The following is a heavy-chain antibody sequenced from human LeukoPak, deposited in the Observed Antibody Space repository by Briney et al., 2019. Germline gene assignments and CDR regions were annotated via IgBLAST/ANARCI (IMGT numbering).Heavy chain of an antibody. CDR3: ARDQYSGSLGY. D-gene: IGHD1-26*01. CDR1: GGSFSGYY. J-gene: IGHJ4*02. CDR2: INHSGST. Sequence: SETLSLTCAVYGGSFSGYYWSWIRQPPGKGLEWIGEINHSGSTNYNPSLKSRVTMSVDTSKNQFSLKLSSVTAADTAVYYCARDQYSGSLGYWGQGTLVTVSS. V-gene: IGHV4-34*01.